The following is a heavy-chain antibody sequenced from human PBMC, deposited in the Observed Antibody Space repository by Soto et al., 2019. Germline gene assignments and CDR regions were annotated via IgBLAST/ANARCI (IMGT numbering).Heavy chain of an antibody. CDR3: ARSEYSSYQDYTVTTYYYYYGMDV. CDR1: GGTFSSYA. V-gene: IGHV1-69*13. J-gene: IGHJ6*02. D-gene: IGHD6-6*01. Sequence: EASVKVSCKASGGTFSSYAISWVRQAPGQGLEWMGGIIPIFGTANYAQKFQGRVTITADESTSTAYMELSSLRSEDTAVYYCARSEYSSYQDYTVTTYYYYYGMDVWGQGTTVTVSS. CDR2: IIPIFGTA.